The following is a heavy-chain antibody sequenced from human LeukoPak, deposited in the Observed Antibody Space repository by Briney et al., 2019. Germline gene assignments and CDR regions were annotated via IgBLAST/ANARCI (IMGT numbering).Heavy chain of an antibody. V-gene: IGHV3-23*01. CDR3: AKDILFVYYGDPPGFDY. Sequence: GGSLRLSCAASGFTFSSYAMGWVRQAPGKGLEWVSAISGSGGSTYYADSVKGRFTISRDNSKNTLYLQMNSLRAEDTAVYYCAKDILFVYYGDPPGFDYWGQGTLVTVSS. D-gene: IGHD4-17*01. CDR1: GFTFSSYA. CDR2: ISGSGGST. J-gene: IGHJ4*02.